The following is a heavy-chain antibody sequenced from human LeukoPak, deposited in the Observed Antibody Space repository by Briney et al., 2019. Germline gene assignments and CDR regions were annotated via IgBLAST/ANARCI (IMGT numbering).Heavy chain of an antibody. CDR1: GGSISSGGYY. CDR3: ARVSRSSGRGNFDY. Sequence: PSETLSLTCTVSGGSISSGGYYWSWIRQPPGKGLEWIGYIYHSGSTYYNPSLKSRVTISVDRSKNQFSLKLSSVTAADTAVYYCARVSRSSGRGNFDYWGQGTLVTVSS. CDR2: IYHSGST. J-gene: IGHJ4*02. D-gene: IGHD6-19*01. V-gene: IGHV4-30-2*01.